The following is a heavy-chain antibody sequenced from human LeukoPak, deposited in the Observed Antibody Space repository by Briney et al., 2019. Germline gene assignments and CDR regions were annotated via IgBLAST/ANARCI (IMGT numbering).Heavy chain of an antibody. V-gene: IGHV4-30-4*01. D-gene: IGHD2-15*01. CDR2: INLSGST. Sequence: SQTLSLTCTVSGGSISSGDYYWSWIRQPPGKGLEWIGYINLSGSTSYNPSLKSRVTISVDTSKNQFSLKLSSVTAADTAVYYCARAPVGYCSGGTCKRYFDYWGQGTLVTVSS. CDR3: ARAPVGYCSGGTCKRYFDY. CDR1: GGSISSGDYY. J-gene: IGHJ4*02.